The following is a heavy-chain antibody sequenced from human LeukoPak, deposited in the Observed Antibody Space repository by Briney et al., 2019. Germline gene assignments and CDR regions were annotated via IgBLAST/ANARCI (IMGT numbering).Heavy chain of an antibody. J-gene: IGHJ3*02. CDR1: GFTFSTYG. CDR3: ARDPPHDSSGYFAFDI. Sequence: GTSLRLSCAASGFTFSTYGMHWVRQAPGKGLEWVAVIWYEGSNKYYADSVKGRFTISRDNSKNTLYLRMNSLRAEDTAVYYCARDPPHDSSGYFAFDIWGQGTMVTVSS. V-gene: IGHV3-33*01. D-gene: IGHD3-22*01. CDR2: IWYEGSNK.